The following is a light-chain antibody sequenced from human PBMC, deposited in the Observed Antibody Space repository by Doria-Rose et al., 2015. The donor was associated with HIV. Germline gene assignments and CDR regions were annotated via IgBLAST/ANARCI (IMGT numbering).Light chain of an antibody. J-gene: IGKJ5*01. CDR1: QRVKSSY. V-gene: IGKV3-20*01. Sequence: TQSPGALSLSPGERATLSCRASQRVKSSYLAWYQQKPGQAHRLIIYDASTRSTGIPDRFSGSWSGTDFTLTISRLEPEDVAVYYCQQYGTSRGTFGQGTRLEIK. CDR3: QQYGTSRGT. CDR2: DAS.